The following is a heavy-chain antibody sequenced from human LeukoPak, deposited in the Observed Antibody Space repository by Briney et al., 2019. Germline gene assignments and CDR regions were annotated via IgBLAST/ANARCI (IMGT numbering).Heavy chain of an antibody. D-gene: IGHD2-8*02. CDR2: ISSSSSSI. CDR1: GFTFSNYS. Sequence: GGSLRLSCVASGFTFSNYSMNWVRQAPGKGLEWVSYISSSSSSIYYADSVKGRFTISRDNAKNSLYLQMNSLRAEDTAVYYCARGGSYWDFEYWGQGTPVTVSS. CDR3: ARGGSYWDFEY. J-gene: IGHJ4*02. V-gene: IGHV3-48*04.